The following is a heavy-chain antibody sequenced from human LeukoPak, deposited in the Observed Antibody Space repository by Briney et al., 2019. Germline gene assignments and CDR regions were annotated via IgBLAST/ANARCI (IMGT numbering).Heavy chain of an antibody. CDR2: ISYDGSNK. Sequence: PGRSLRLSCAASGFTFSSYGMHWVRQAPGKGLEWVAVISYDGSNKYYADSVKGRFTISRDNSKNTLYLQMNSLRAEDTAVYYCARTSETSPWAFDIWGQGTMVTVSS. D-gene: IGHD2-2*01. CDR3: ARTSETSPWAFDI. V-gene: IGHV3-30*03. CDR1: GFTFSSYG. J-gene: IGHJ3*02.